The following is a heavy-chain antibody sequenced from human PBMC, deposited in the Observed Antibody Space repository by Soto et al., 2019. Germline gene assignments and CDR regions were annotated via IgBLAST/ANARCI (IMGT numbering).Heavy chain of an antibody. Sequence: PGESLKISYKTSGYSFTGYWIGWVRQMPGKGLEWMGIIHPSDSDTRYSPSFQGQVTLSVDESISTAFLQWSSLKASDTAMYYCATQRGYSFGPFDYWGQGTLVTVSS. V-gene: IGHV5-51*01. D-gene: IGHD5-18*01. J-gene: IGHJ4*02. CDR3: ATQRGYSFGPFDY. CDR2: IHPSDSDT. CDR1: GYSFTGYW.